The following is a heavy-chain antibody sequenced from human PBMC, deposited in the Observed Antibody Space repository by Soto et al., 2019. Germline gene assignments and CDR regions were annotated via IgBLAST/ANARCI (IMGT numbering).Heavy chain of an antibody. J-gene: IGHJ4*02. D-gene: IGHD3-22*01. V-gene: IGHV4-34*01. CDR1: GGSFSGYY. CDR3: ARTIYDSSGYSDY. Sequence: PSETLSLTCAVYGGSFSGYYLSWIRQPPGKGLEWIGEINHSGSTNYNPSLKSRVTISVDTSKNQFSLKLSSVTAADTAVYYCARTIYDSSGYSDYWGQGTLVTVSS. CDR2: INHSGST.